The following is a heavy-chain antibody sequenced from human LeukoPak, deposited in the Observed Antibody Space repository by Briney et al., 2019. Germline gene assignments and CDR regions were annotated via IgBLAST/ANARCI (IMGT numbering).Heavy chain of an antibody. J-gene: IGHJ5*02. CDR1: GYTFTSYD. D-gene: IGHD6-19*01. CDR3: ARAEQWLVLKGFDP. Sequence: ASVKVSCKASGYTFTSYDINWVRQATGQGLEWMGWMNPNSGNTGYAQKFEGRVTMTRNTSISTAYMELSSLRYEDTAVYYCARAEQWLVLKGFDPWGQGTLVTVSS. CDR2: MNPNSGNT. V-gene: IGHV1-8*01.